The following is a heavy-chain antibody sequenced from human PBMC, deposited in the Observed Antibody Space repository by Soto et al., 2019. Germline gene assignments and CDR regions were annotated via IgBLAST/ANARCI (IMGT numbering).Heavy chain of an antibody. D-gene: IGHD1-1*01. CDR1: GYTFTSYG. J-gene: IGHJ4*02. Sequence: QVHLVQSGAEVKKPGASVKVSCKASGYTFTSYGITWVRQAPGQGLEWMGWISAHNGNTDYAQKLQGRVIVTRDTSTSKAYMELRSLRSDDTAVYYCAGGRYGDYWGQGALVTVSS. V-gene: IGHV1-18*01. CDR3: AGGRYGDY. CDR2: ISAHNGNT.